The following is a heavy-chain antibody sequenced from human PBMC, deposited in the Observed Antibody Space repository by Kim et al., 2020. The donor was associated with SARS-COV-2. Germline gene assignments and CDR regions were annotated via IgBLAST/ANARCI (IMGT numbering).Heavy chain of an antibody. V-gene: IGHV7-4-1*02. Sequence: ASVKVSCKASGYTFSSYGLNWVRQAPGQGLKWMGWINTNTGNPMYAQGFTGRFVFSLDTSVSTAYLQITSLKAEDTAVYYCARRLVAGGVTYNWFDPWGQGTLVTVSS. CDR1: GYTFSSYG. CDR2: INTNTGNP. D-gene: IGHD3-16*01. CDR3: ARRLVAGGVTYNWFDP. J-gene: IGHJ5*02.